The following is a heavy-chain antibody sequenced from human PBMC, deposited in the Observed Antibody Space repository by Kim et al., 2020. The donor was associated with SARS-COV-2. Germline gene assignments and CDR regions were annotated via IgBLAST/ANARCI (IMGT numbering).Heavy chain of an antibody. D-gene: IGHD3-16*01. J-gene: IGHJ6*02. V-gene: IGHV1-2*06. Sequence: ASVKVSCKASGYTFTGYYMHWVRQAPGQGLEWMGRINPNSGGTNYAQKFQGRVTMTRDTSISTAYMELSRLRSDDTAVYYCARGGSRGVMGPFDYYYYYGMDVWGQGTTVTVSS. CDR1: GYTFTGYY. CDR3: ARGGSRGVMGPFDYYYYYGMDV. CDR2: INPNSGGT.